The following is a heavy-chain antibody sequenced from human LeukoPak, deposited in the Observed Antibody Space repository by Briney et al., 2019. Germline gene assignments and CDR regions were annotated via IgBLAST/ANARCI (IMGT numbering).Heavy chain of an antibody. CDR2: INPNSGGT. J-gene: IGHJ4*02. D-gene: IGHD2-2*01. CDR3: ARDLAIFVVVPAATGDY. CDR1: GYTFSSYH. V-gene: IGHV1-2*02. Sequence: ASVKVSCKASGYTFSSYHIHWVRQAPGQGLEWMGWINPNSGGTNYAQKFQGRVTMTRDTSISTAYMELSRLRSDDTAVYYCARDLAIFVVVPAATGDYWGQGTLVTVSS.